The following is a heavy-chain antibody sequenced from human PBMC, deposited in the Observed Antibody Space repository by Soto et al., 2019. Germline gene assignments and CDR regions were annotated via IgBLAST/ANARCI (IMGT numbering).Heavy chain of an antibody. D-gene: IGHD5-18*01. Sequence: EVQLVESGGGLVQPGGSLRLSCAASGFTFSSYSMNWVRQAPGKGLEWGSYISSSSSNIDYADSVKGRFTISRDNAKNSLYLQMNSLRAEDTAVYYCARDYSSYGPFDYWGQGTLVTVSS. CDR1: GFTFSSYS. J-gene: IGHJ4*02. V-gene: IGHV3-48*01. CDR2: ISSSSSNI. CDR3: ARDYSSYGPFDY.